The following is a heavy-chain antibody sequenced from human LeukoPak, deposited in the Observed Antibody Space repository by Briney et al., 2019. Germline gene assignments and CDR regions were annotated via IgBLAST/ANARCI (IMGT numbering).Heavy chain of an antibody. CDR2: ISGSGGST. J-gene: IGHJ3*02. Sequence: GGSLRLSCAASGFTFSGYAMSWVRQAPGKGLEWVSAISGSGGSTYYADSVKGRFTISRDNSKNTLYLQMNSLRAEDTAVYYCAKDTDSVVPAANAAFDIWGQGTMVTVSS. CDR1: GFTFSGYA. V-gene: IGHV3-23*01. D-gene: IGHD2-2*01. CDR3: AKDTDSVVPAANAAFDI.